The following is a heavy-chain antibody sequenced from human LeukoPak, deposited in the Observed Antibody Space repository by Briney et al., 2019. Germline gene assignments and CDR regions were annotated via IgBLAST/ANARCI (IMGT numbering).Heavy chain of an antibody. CDR2: VFYSGST. CDR3: ARANSSGYYVGY. CDR1: GGSMSSSSYY. D-gene: IGHD3-22*01. J-gene: IGHJ4*02. V-gene: IGHV4-39*07. Sequence: SETLSLTCTVSGGSMSSSSYYWGWIRQPPGKGLEGIGSVFYSGSTNYNPSLKSRVTISVDTSKNQFSLKLSSVTAADTAVYYCARANSSGYYVGYWGQGTLVTVSS.